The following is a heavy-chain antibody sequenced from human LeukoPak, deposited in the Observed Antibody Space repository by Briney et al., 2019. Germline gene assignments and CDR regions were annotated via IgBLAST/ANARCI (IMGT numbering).Heavy chain of an antibody. V-gene: IGHV4-59*08. J-gene: IGHJ4*02. CDR1: GGSISSYY. D-gene: IGHD3-22*01. CDR3: ASSGYYYGEFDY. Sequence: SETLSLTCTVSGGSISSYYWSWIRQPPGKGLEWIGYIYYSGSTNYNPSLKSRVTISVDTSKNQFSLKLSSVTAADTAVYYCASSGYYYGEFDYWGQGTLVTVSS. CDR2: IYYSGST.